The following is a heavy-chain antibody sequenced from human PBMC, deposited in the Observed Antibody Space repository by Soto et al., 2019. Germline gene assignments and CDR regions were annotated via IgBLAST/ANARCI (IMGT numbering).Heavy chain of an antibody. V-gene: IGHV1-69*13. CDR3: ARPTRYYYDSSGQSAWFEP. D-gene: IGHD3-22*01. CDR1: GGTFSSYA. Sequence: SVKVSCKASGGTFSSYAISWVRQAPGQGLEWMGGIIPIFGTANYAQKFQGRVTITADESTSTAYMELSSLRSEDTAVYYCARPTRYYYDSSGQSAWFEPWGQGTLVTVSS. CDR2: IIPIFGTA. J-gene: IGHJ5*02.